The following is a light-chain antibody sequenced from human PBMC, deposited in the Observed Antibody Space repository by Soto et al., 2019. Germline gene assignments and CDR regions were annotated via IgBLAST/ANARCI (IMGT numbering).Light chain of an antibody. Sequence: QSALTQPASVAGSPGQSTTISCTGTSSDVGGYNYVSWYQHHPGKAPKLMIYEVSSRPSGVSNRFSGSKSGNTASLIISGLQAEDEADYYCSSYTSSSTSVFGTGTKLTVL. J-gene: IGLJ1*01. V-gene: IGLV2-14*01. CDR2: EVS. CDR3: SSYTSSSTSV. CDR1: SSDVGGYNY.